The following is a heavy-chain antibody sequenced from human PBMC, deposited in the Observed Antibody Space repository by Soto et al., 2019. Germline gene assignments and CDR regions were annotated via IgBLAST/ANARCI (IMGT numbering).Heavy chain of an antibody. V-gene: IGHV3-21*01. Sequence: GGSLRLSCAASGFTFSSYSMNWVRQAPGKGLERVSSISSSSSYIYYADSVKGRFTISRDNAKNSLYLQMNSLRAEDTAVYYCARDVYYYGSGKTYYYYGMDVWGQGTTVTVSS. CDR1: GFTFSSYS. CDR2: ISSSSSYI. J-gene: IGHJ6*02. D-gene: IGHD3-10*01. CDR3: ARDVYYYGSGKTYYYYGMDV.